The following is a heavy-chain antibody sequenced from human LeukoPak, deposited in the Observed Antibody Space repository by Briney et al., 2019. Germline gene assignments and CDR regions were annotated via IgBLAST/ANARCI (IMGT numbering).Heavy chain of an antibody. V-gene: IGHV3-30*02. D-gene: IGHD4-23*01. Sequence: GGSLRLSCAASDFSFGFYVIHWVRQAPGKGLEWLAFIRHDGRDEIYADSVKGRFTISRDNYKNTVSLQMNTLRAEDTAVYYCARREYGGLIDYWGQGTLVTVSS. CDR3: ARREYGGLIDY. J-gene: IGHJ4*02. CDR2: IRHDGRDE. CDR1: DFSFGFYV.